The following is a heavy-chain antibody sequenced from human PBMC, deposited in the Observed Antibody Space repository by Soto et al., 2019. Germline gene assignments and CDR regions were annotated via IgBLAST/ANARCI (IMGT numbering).Heavy chain of an antibody. D-gene: IGHD3-10*01. CDR3: AKRDSGSGWSPPLINC. Sequence: EVQLLESGGGLVQPGGSLRLSCAASGFTFRSYSMNWVRQAPGKGLEWVATVGGGGENTFYADSVKGRFTISRDDSQNTLYLQRNSLRAEDTAVYFCAKRDSGSGWSPPLINCWGQGTLGILSS. J-gene: IGHJ4*02. CDR1: GFTFRSYS. V-gene: IGHV3-23*01. CDR2: VGGGGENT.